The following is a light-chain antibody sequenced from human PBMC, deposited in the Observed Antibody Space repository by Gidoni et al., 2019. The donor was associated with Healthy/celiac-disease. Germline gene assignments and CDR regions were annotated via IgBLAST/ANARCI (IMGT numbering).Light chain of an antibody. J-gene: IGLJ2*01. CDR1: KLGDKY. CDR3: QAWDSSTGV. Sequence: SYELKQPPSVSVSPGQTASITCPGDKLGDKYACWYQQKPGQSPVLVIYQDSKRPSGIPERFSGSNSGNTATLTISGTQAMDEADYYCQAWDSSTGVFGGGTKLTVL. CDR2: QDS. V-gene: IGLV3-1*01.